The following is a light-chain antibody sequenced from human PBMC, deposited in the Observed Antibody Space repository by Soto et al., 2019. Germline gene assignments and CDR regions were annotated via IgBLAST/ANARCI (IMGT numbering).Light chain of an antibody. V-gene: IGKV4-1*01. CDR2: WAS. Sequence: DIVMTQSPDSLAVSLGERATINCKSSQSVLYSSNNKNYLAWYQQRPGQPPKLLIYWASTRESGVPDRFSGSGSGTDFTLTISSLQAQYVTVYYCQNYYSPCTFGHGTKFDIK. CDR1: QSVLYSSNNKNY. CDR3: QNYYSPCT. J-gene: IGKJ1*01.